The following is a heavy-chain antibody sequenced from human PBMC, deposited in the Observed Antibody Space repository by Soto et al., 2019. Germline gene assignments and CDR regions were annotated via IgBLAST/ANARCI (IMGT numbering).Heavy chain of an antibody. Sequence: SVKVSCKASGGTFGSYAISWVRQAPGQGLEWMGGIIPIFGTANYAQKFQGRVTITADESTSTAYMELSSLRSEDTAVYYCARDRDYYYGMDVWGQGTTVTVSS. CDR3: ARDRDYYYGMDV. CDR2: IIPIFGTA. J-gene: IGHJ6*02. D-gene: IGHD3-10*01. CDR1: GGTFGSYA. V-gene: IGHV1-69*13.